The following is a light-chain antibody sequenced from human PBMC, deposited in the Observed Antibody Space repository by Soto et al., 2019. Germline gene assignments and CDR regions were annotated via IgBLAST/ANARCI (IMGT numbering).Light chain of an antibody. Sequence: EFVLTQSPGTLSLSPGERATLSCRASQSVSESLAWYQQKPGQAPRLLIYDVSYRATGIPVRFSGSGSGTDFTLTISSLEPEDFAVYYCQQRSDWLPITFGQGTRLEIK. CDR3: QQRSDWLPIT. J-gene: IGKJ5*01. CDR1: QSVSES. V-gene: IGKV3-11*01. CDR2: DVS.